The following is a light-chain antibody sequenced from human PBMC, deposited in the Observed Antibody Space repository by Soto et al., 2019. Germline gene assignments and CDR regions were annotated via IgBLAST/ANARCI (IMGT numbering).Light chain of an antibody. J-gene: IGKJ1*01. Sequence: DIQMTQSPSSLSASVGDRLTISCRASQSIATYLNWYQQKPGKAPKLLIYAASSLQSGVPLRFSGRGSGTDFTLTISSLQPEDFATYYCQQSYNTPRTFGQGTKVDIK. V-gene: IGKV1-39*01. CDR3: QQSYNTPRT. CDR2: AAS. CDR1: QSIATY.